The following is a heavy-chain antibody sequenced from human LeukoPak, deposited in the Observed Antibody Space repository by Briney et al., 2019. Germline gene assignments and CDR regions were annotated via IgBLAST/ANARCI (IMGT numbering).Heavy chain of an antibody. Sequence: SVKVSCKASGGTFSNYAINWVRQAPGQGLEWMGGITPIFGTANYAQKFQGRVTITTDESTSTAYMELSSLRSEDTAVYYCASRGYCSGGSCYSVAFDIWGQGTMVTVSS. D-gene: IGHD2-15*01. CDR2: ITPIFGTA. CDR3: ASRGYCSGGSCYSVAFDI. V-gene: IGHV1-69*05. J-gene: IGHJ3*02. CDR1: GGTFSNYA.